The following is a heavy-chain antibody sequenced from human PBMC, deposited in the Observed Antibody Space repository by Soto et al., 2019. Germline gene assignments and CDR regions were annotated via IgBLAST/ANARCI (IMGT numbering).Heavy chain of an antibody. CDR3: AHRSSWYGFNWFDP. Sequence: GPTMVTPTQTLTLTCTFSGFSLSTSGGGGGGIRQPPGKALEWLALIYWDDDKRYSPSLKSRLTITKDTSKNQVVLTMTNMDPVDTATYYCAHRSSWYGFNWFDPWGQGTLVTVSS. D-gene: IGHD6-13*01. V-gene: IGHV2-5*02. CDR1: GFSLSTSGGG. CDR2: IYWDDDK. J-gene: IGHJ5*02.